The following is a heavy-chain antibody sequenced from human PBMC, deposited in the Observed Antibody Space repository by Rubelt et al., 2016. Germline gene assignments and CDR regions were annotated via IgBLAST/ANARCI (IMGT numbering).Heavy chain of an antibody. CDR3: ARGFGGGSTLGDY. J-gene: IGHJ4*02. Sequence: QLQESGPGLVKPSETLSLTCTVSDGSISSSSFYWGWIRQPPGKGLEWIGYIYYSGRPNYNPSLTSRVTLSVDTSKSQFSLKSSAVTAADTAVYYCARGFGGGSTLGDYWGQGTLVTVSS. V-gene: IGHV4-61*05. D-gene: IGHD2-15*01. CDR1: DGSISSSSFY. CDR2: IYYSGRP.